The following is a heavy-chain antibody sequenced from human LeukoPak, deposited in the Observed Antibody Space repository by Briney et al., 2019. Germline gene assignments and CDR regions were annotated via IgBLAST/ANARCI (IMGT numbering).Heavy chain of an antibody. CDR2: IYTSGST. V-gene: IGHV4-61*02. D-gene: IGHD3-22*01. Sequence: PSETLSLTCTVSGGSISSGSYYRSWIRQPAGKGLEWIGRIYTSGSTNYSPSLKSRVTISVDTSKNQFSLKLSSVTAADTAVYYCARSLGYYYDSSGQYFDYWGQGTLVTVSS. J-gene: IGHJ4*02. CDR1: GGSISSGSYY. CDR3: ARSLGYYYDSSGQYFDY.